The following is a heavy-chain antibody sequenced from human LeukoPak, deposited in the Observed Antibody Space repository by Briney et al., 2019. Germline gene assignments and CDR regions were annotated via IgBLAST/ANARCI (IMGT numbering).Heavy chain of an antibody. Sequence: SETLSLTCTVSGGSISSSDYYWGWIRQPPGQGLEWIGTMYYSGSTYYNPSLKSRVTISVDTSKNQFSLKLSSVTAADTAVYYCARTRYYYNSRSYGAPYYFDYWGQGTLVTVSS. CDR1: GGSISSSDYY. V-gene: IGHV4-39*01. CDR3: ARTRYYYNSRSYGAPYYFDY. D-gene: IGHD3-10*01. J-gene: IGHJ4*02. CDR2: MYYSGST.